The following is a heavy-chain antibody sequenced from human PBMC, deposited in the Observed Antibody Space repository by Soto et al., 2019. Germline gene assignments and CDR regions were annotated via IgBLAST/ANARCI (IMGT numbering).Heavy chain of an antibody. CDR1: GYTFTKYG. D-gene: IGHD3-16*01. CDR3: ARDRTMLTFTGVNAPHYYYGMDV. J-gene: IGHJ6*02. CDR2: ISTFDGDK. Sequence: QVQLVQSGAEVKKPGASVKVSCKASGYTFTKYGISWVRQAPGQGLEWMGWISTFDGDKNYAQIFQGRVAMTTDTSTSTAYMELTGPRSDDTAVYYCARDRTMLTFTGVNAPHYYYGMDVWGPGTTVTVSS. V-gene: IGHV1-18*01.